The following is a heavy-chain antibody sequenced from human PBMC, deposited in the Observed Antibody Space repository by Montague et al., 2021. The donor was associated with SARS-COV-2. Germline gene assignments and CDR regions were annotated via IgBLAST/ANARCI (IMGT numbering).Heavy chain of an antibody. D-gene: IGHD3-10*01. J-gene: IGHJ6*03. V-gene: IGHV4-34*01. Sequence: SETLSLTCAVSGGSFSRYYWGWIRQPPGKGLEWIGEISQSGSTNYNPSLKSRVTISADTSKNQFSLKLTSVAAADTAVYYCARLGDGVVPSPILGVGPYYSYYYMDVWGKGTTVTVSS. CDR1: GGSFSRYY. CDR3: ARLGDGVVPSPILGVGPYYSYYYMDV. CDR2: ISQSGST.